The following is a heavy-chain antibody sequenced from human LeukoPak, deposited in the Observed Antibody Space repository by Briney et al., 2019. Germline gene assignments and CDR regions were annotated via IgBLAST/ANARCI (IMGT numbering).Heavy chain of an antibody. CDR1: GFPFISYA. D-gene: IGHD3-22*01. CDR3: AREGLYYDRRRSYYYYGMDV. CDR2: ISYDGSNK. V-gene: IGHV3-30-3*01. Sequence: GPLSLSCAASGFPFISYAMHWVRQAPGKGLEWVAVISYDGSNKYYADSVKGRLTISRDNSKNTLYLQMNSLRAEDTAVYYCAREGLYYDRRRSYYYYGMDVWGQGTTVTVSS. J-gene: IGHJ6*02.